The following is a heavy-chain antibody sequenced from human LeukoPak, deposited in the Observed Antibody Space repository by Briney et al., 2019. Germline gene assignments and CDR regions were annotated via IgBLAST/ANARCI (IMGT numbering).Heavy chain of an antibody. D-gene: IGHD2-2*02. J-gene: IGHJ5*02. CDR2: ISGSGGST. CDR3: AKDYCSSTSCYMGGVFDP. V-gene: IGHV3-23*01. CDR1: GFTVSSNY. Sequence: PGGSLRLSCAASGFTVSSNYMSWVRQAPGKGLEWVSAISGSGGSTYYADSVKGRFTISRDNSKNTLYLQMNSLRAEDTAVYYCAKDYCSSTSCYMGGVFDPWGQGTLVTVSS.